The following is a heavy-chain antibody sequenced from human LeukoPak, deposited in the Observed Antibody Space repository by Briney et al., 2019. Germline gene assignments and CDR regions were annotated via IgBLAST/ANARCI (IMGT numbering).Heavy chain of an antibody. CDR3: ARGFDSSGYYYWFDP. CDR2: IIPIFGTA. J-gene: IGHJ5*02. Sequence: GASVNVSCKASGGTFISYAISWVRQAPGQGVEWMGGIIPIFGTANYAQKFQGRVTITTDESTSTAYMELSSLRSEDTAVYYCARGFDSSGYYYWFDPWGQGTLVTVSS. CDR1: GGTFISYA. D-gene: IGHD3-22*01. V-gene: IGHV1-69*05.